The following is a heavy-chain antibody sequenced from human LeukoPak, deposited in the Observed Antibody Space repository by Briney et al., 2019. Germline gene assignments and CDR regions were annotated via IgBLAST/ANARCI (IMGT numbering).Heavy chain of an antibody. CDR3: ARTYGSRSQWWFDP. CDR2: ISAYNGNT. CDR1: GYTFTSYG. Sequence: ASVKVSCKASGYTFTSYGISWVRQAPGQGLEWMGWISAYNGNTNYAQKLQGRVTMTTDTSTSTAYMELRSLRSDDTAVYYCARTYGSRSQWWFDPWGQGTLVTVSS. J-gene: IGHJ5*02. D-gene: IGHD3-10*01. V-gene: IGHV1-18*01.